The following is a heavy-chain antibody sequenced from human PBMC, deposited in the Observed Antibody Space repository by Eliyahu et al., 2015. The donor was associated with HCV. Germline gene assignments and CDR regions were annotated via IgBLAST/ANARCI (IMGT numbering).Heavy chain of an antibody. D-gene: IGHD3-3*01. V-gene: IGHV3-7*01. CDR3: ARDRITIFGVVPQTPDY. CDR1: GFTFSXYW. CDR2: IKQDGSEK. Sequence: EVQLVESGGGLVQPGGSLRLSCAASGFTFSXYWMSWVRQAPGKGLEWVANIKQDGSEKYYVDSVKGRFTISRDNAKNSLYLQMNSLRAEDTAVYYCARDRITIFGVVPQTPDYWGPGTLVTVSS. J-gene: IGHJ4*02.